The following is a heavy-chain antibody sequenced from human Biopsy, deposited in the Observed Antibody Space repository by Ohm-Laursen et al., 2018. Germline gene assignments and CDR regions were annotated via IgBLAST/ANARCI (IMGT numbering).Heavy chain of an antibody. D-gene: IGHD2-2*01. V-gene: IGHV4-59*01. J-gene: IGHJ4*02. CDR2: ITYTGGI. CDR1: GGSISGYH. Sequence: SETLSLTCTVSGGSISGYHWSWIRKSPGKGLEWHAYITYTGGINSNPSLNRRATMSLDTSKNQFSLRLIYVTAADTAVYYCARMPHFDYWGQGILVTVSS. CDR3: ARMPHFDY.